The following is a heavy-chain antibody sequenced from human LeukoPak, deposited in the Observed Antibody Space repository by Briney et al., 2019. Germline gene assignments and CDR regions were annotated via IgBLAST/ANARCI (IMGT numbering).Heavy chain of an antibody. CDR2: ISNNGGYT. CDR3: AKQLGYCSDGSCYFPY. J-gene: IGHJ4*02. Sequence: GGSLRLSCAASGFTFSSSAMSWVRQAPGKGLEWVSAISNNGGYTYYADSVQGRFTISRDNSKSTLCLQLNSLRAEDTAVYYCAKQLGYCSDGSCYFPYWGQGTLVTVSS. CDR1: GFTFSSSA. V-gene: IGHV3-23*01. D-gene: IGHD2-15*01.